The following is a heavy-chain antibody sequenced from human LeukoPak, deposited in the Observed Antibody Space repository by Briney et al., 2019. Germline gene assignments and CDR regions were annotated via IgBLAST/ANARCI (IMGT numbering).Heavy chain of an antibody. CDR1: GASISGSGYY. Sequence: PSETLSLTCAVSGASISGSGYYWSWIRQPPGKGLEWIGEINHSGSTNYNPSLKSRVTISVDTSKNQFSLKLSSVTAADTAVYYCARRVAGYYLIGYWGQGTLVTVSS. CDR2: INHSGST. D-gene: IGHD3-22*01. J-gene: IGHJ4*02. V-gene: IGHV4-39*01. CDR3: ARRVAGYYLIGY.